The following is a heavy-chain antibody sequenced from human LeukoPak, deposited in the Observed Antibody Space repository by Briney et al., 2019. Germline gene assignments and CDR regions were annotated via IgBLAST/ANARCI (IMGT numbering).Heavy chain of an antibody. CDR1: GVSFDDYY. CDR2: INHSGYT. CDR3: TRMTTGHDY. Sequence: SETLSLTCAVSGVSFDDYYWSWVRQTPGKGLEWIGEINHSGYTNDSPSLKSRVTLSIDTSRKQSSLNLRSVTVADAGIYYCTRMTTGHDYWGQGTLVTVSS. J-gene: IGHJ4*02. D-gene: IGHD4-17*01. V-gene: IGHV4-34*01.